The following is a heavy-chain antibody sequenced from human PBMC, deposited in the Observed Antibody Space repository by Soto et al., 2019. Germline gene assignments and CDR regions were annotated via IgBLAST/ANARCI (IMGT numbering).Heavy chain of an antibody. D-gene: IGHD3-22*01. J-gene: IGHJ5*02. CDR2: IYYSGST. Sequence: PSETLSLTCTVSGGSISSSSYYWGWIRQPPGKGLEWIGSIYYSGSTYYNPSLKSRVTISVDTSKSQFSLRLTSVTAADTAMYYCARDLSHFESGGYLRLFDPWGQGTLVTVSS. CDR3: ARDLSHFESGGYLRLFDP. CDR1: GGSISSSSYY. V-gene: IGHV4-39*07.